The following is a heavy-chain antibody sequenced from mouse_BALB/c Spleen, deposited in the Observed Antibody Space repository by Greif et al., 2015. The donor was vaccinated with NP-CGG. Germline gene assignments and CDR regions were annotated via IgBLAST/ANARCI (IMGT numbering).Heavy chain of an antibody. D-gene: IGHD1-1*01. CDR3: AREDCGTRYFDV. CDR1: GYAFRSYW. V-gene: IGHV1-80*01. J-gene: IGHJ1*01. Sequence: VQLVESGAELVRPGSSVEISCKASGYAFRSYWMNWVKQRPGQGLEWIGQIYPGDGDTNYNGKFKGKATLTADKSSSTAYMQLSSLTSEDSAVYFCAREDCGTRYFDVWGAGTTVTVSS. CDR2: IYPGDGDT.